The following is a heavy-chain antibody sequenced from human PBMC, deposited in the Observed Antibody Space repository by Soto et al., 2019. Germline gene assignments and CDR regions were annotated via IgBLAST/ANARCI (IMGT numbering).Heavy chain of an antibody. CDR3: AILQMWELDLEFDY. CDR1: GYTFTSYG. V-gene: IGHV1-18*01. Sequence: GASVKVSCKASGYTFTSYGISWVRQAPGQGLEWMGWISAYNGNTNYAQKLQGRVTMTTDTSTSTAYMELRSLRSDDTAVYYCAILQMWELDLEFDYWGQGTLVTVSS. D-gene: IGHD1-26*01. J-gene: IGHJ4*02. CDR2: ISAYNGNT.